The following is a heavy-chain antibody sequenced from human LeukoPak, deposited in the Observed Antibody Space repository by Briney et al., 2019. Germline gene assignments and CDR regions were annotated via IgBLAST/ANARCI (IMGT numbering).Heavy chain of an antibody. CDR1: GFSFSNSD. CDR3: ARDWFTRLGELSPDRAFDY. D-gene: IGHD3-16*02. CDR2: INWNGGST. V-gene: IGHV3-20*04. Sequence: GGSLRLSCVASGFSFSNSDMSWVRQAPGKGLEWVSGINWNGGSTGYADSVKGRFTISRDNAKNSLYLQMSSLRAEDTALYYCARDWFTRLGELSPDRAFDYWGQGTLVTVSS. J-gene: IGHJ4*02.